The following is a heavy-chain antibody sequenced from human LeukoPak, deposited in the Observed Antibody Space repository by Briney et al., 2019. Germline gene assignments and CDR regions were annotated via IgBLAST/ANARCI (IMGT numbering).Heavy chain of an antibody. Sequence: KPGGSLRLSCAASTFIFSTSTMNWVRQAPGKGLEWVSSISSSSYINYADSVKGRFTISRDNAKNSPYLQMNSLRAEDTAVYYCTREYNSPNRFDYWGQGTLVTVSS. CDR1: TFIFSTST. J-gene: IGHJ4*02. V-gene: IGHV3-21*01. D-gene: IGHD1-20*01. CDR2: ISSSSYI. CDR3: TREYNSPNRFDY.